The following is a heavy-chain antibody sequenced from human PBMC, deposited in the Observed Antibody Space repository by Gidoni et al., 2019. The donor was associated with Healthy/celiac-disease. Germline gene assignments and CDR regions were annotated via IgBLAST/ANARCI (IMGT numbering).Heavy chain of an antibody. CDR2: INPSGGST. J-gene: IGHJ3*02. CDR3: ARDQDSSGYYYEGAAFDI. V-gene: IGHV1-46*03. Sequence: QVQLVQSGAEVKKPGASVTVSCKASGYTFTTYYMHWVRQAPGQGLEWMGIINPSGGSTSYAQKFQGRVTMTRDTSTSTVYMELSSLRSEDTAVYYCARDQDSSGYYYEGAAFDIWGQGTMVTVSS. D-gene: IGHD3-22*01. CDR1: GYTFTTYY.